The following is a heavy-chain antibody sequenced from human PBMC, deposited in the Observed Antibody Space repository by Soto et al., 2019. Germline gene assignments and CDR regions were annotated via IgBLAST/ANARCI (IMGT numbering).Heavy chain of an antibody. CDR3: AVGGNYLSMDV. CDR1: GYTFTSYY. Sequence: QVQLVQSGAEVKKPGASVKVSCKASGYTFTSYYMHWVRLAPGQGLEWMGIINPDGGGTSYAQQFQGRVIMTRATSTSTVYMEMSSLRSEDTAVYYCAVGGNYLSMDVWGQGTTVTVSS. V-gene: IGHV1-46*01. J-gene: IGHJ6*02. D-gene: IGHD4-4*01. CDR2: INPDGGGT.